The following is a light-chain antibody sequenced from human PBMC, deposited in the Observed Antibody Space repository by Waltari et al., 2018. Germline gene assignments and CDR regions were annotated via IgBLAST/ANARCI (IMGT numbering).Light chain of an antibody. CDR3: QKYGSTPRP. Sequence: EIVLTQSPGTLSLSPGERASLSCRASQSINNNYLAWYQQIPGQAPRLLIHHASTRATGIPDRFSGSGSGTDFTLAISRLEPEDFAVYYCQKYGSTPRPFGGGTKVEI. CDR1: QSINNNY. V-gene: IGKV3-20*01. J-gene: IGKJ4*01. CDR2: HAS.